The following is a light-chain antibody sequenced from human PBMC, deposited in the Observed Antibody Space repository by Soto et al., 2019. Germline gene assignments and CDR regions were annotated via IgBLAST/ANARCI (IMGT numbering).Light chain of an antibody. CDR1: QTISTH. CDR2: AAS. CDR3: QQSYGIPRT. Sequence: DILMTQSPSSLSASVGDRVTITCRASQTISTHLNWYQQKPGKAPNVLIYAASTLPTGVPSRFSGSGSGTNFTLTITSLHPEDFATYYCQQSYGIPRTFGQGTKV. J-gene: IGKJ1*01. V-gene: IGKV1-39*01.